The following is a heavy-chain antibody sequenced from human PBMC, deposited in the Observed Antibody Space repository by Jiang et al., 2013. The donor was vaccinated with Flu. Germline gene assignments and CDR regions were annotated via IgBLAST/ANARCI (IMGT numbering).Heavy chain of an antibody. CDR2: GGT. J-gene: IGHJ5*02. D-gene: IGHD1-26*01. Sequence: GGTNYAQKFQGWVTMTRDTSISTAYMELSRLRSDDTAVYYCAREGIYSGSYSGGWFDPWGQGTLVTVSS. CDR3: AREGIYSGSYSGGWFDP. V-gene: IGHV1-2*04.